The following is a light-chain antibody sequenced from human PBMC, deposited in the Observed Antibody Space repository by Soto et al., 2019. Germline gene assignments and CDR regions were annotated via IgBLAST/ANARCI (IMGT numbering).Light chain of an antibody. V-gene: IGKV3-20*01. J-gene: IGKJ1*01. Sequence: EIVLTQSPGTLSLSPGERATLSCRASQSVSSTYLAWCQQKPGQAPRLLIYGASSRASGIPDRFSGSGSGTXFTLTISRLEPEDFAVYYCQQYGSSPMTFGQGTKVEIK. CDR2: GAS. CDR3: QQYGSSPMT. CDR1: QSVSSTY.